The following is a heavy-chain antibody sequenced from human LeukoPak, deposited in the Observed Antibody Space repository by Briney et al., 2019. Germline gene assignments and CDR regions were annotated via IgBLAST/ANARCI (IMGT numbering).Heavy chain of an antibody. CDR1: GGSFSGYY. J-gene: IGHJ3*02. CDR3: ARRLRQWLGHVRKWDAFDI. D-gene: IGHD6-19*01. CDR2: INHSEST. V-gene: IGHV4-34*01. Sequence: SETLSLTCAVYGGSFSGYYWSWIRQPPGKGLEWIGEINHSESTNYNPSLKSRVTISVDTSKNQFSLKLSSVTAADTAVYYCARRLRQWLGHVRKWDAFDIWGQGTMVTVSS.